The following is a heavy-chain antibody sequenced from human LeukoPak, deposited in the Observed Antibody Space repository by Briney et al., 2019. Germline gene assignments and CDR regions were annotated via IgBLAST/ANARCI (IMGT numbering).Heavy chain of an antibody. D-gene: IGHD6-6*01. J-gene: IGHJ4*02. CDR2: VRTRGDPT. CDR3: AKIGSIAARRVDY. Sequence: GGSLRLSCAASGFRFDSYPMNWVRQPPGKGMEWLSNVRTRGDPTSYADSVKGRFTISRDNSKNTLYLQMNSLRAEDTAVYYCAKIGSIAARRVDYWGQGTLVTVSS. CDR1: GFRFDSYP. V-gene: IGHV3-23*01.